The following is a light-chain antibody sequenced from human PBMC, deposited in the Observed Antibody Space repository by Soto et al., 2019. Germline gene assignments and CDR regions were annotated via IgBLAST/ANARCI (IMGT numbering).Light chain of an antibody. V-gene: IGLV2-8*01. Sequence: QSALTQPPSASGSPGQSVTISCTGTSSDVGGYNYVSWYQQHPGKAPKLMLYEVSKRPSGVPDRFSGSKSGNTASLTVSGLQAEDEAYYYCSSYAGSNNVVFGGGTQLTVL. CDR3: SSYAGSNNVV. J-gene: IGLJ2*01. CDR2: EVS. CDR1: SSDVGGYNY.